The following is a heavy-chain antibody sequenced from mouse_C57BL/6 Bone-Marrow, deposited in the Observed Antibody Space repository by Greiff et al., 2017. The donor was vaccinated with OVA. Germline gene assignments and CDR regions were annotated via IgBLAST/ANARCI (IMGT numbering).Heavy chain of an antibody. V-gene: IGHV3-6*01. J-gene: IGHJ4*01. Sequence: EVKVEESGPGLVKPSQSLSLTCSVTGYSITSGYYWNWIRQFPGNKLEWMGYISYDGSNNYNPSLKNRISITRDTSKNQFFLKLNSVTTEDTATYDWARDRANWDYYAMDYWGQGTSVTVSS. CDR2: ISYDGSN. CDR3: ARDRANWDYYAMDY. CDR1: GYSITSGYY. D-gene: IGHD4-1*01.